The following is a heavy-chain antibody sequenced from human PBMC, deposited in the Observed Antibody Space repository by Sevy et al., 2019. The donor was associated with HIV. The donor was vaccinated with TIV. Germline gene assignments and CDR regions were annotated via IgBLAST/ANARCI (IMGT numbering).Heavy chain of an antibody. Sequence: SETLSLTCTVSGGSISSYYWSWVRQPPGKGLEWIGYIYYSGSTNYNSSLKSRVTISVDTSKNQFSLKLSSVTAADTAVYYCARGYYDSSGYLPFDYWGQGTLVTVSS. J-gene: IGHJ4*02. D-gene: IGHD3-22*01. CDR2: IYYSGST. CDR1: GGSISSYY. V-gene: IGHV4-59*01. CDR3: ARGYYDSSGYLPFDY.